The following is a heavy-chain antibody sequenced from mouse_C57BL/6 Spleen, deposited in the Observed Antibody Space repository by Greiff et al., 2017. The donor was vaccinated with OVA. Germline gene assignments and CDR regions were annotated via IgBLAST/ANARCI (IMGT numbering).Heavy chain of an antibody. V-gene: IGHV1-9*01. CDR2: ILPGSGST. CDR1: GYTFTGYW. J-gene: IGHJ2*01. D-gene: IGHD1-1*01. Sequence: VMLVESGAELMKPGASVTLSCKASGYTFTGYWIVWVKQRPGHGLEWIGEILPGSGSTNYNEKFKGKATITTDTSSKTAYMQLSSLTTEDSAIYYCARGLRSYYFDYWGQGTTLTVSS. CDR3: ARGLRSYYFDY.